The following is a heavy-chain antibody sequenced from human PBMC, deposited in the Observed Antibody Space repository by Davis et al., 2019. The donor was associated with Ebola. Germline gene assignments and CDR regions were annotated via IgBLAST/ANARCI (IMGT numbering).Heavy chain of an antibody. D-gene: IGHD6-19*01. Sequence: SETLSLTCAVSGGSISGGDYFWSWIRQPPGKGLEWIGYIYHSGNAYYSPSLKSRVTISVDTSKNQFSLKLTSVTAADTAAYYCARTESSGWYRHYYGLDVWGQGTTVTVSS. CDR3: ARTESSGWYRHYYGLDV. CDR1: GGSISGGDYF. V-gene: IGHV4-30-4*01. CDR2: IYHSGNA. J-gene: IGHJ6*02.